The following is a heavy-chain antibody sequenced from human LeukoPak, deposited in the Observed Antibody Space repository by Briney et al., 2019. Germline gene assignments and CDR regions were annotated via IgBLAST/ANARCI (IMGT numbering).Heavy chain of an antibody. CDR1: GFTFRSYA. CDR2: IGGSGSSA. V-gene: IGHV3-23*01. Sequence: GGSLRLSCVVTGFTFRSYAMTSIRQAPGKGLEWVADIGGSGSSAFYADSVKGRFTISRNNAKSTLYVEMHSLRVEDTAVYFCAKLADFWSGYYSSFYYYYMDVWGKGTAVTVSS. J-gene: IGHJ6*03. CDR3: AKLADFWSGYYSSFYYYYMDV. D-gene: IGHD3-3*01.